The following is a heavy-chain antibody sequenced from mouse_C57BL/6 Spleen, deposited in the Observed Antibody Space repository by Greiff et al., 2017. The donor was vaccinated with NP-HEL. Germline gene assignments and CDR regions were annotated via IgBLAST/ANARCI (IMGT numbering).Heavy chain of an antibody. D-gene: IGHD1-1*01. CDR3: ARLDYYGGYFDV. J-gene: IGHJ1*03. V-gene: IGHV1-53*01. CDR2: INPSNGGT. CDR1: GYTFTSYW. Sequence: VQLQQPGTELVKPGASVKLSCKASGYTFTSYWMHWVKQRPGQGLEWIGNINPSNGGTNYNEKFKSKATLTVDKSSSTHYMQLSSLTSEDSAVYYCARLDYYGGYFDVWGTGTTVTVSS.